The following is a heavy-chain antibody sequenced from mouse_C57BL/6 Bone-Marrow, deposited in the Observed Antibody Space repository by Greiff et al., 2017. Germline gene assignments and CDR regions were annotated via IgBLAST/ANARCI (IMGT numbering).Heavy chain of an antibody. J-gene: IGHJ3*02. V-gene: IGHV14-4*01. CDR1: GFNIKDDY. Sequence: VQLQQPGAELVMPGASVKLSCTASGFNIKDDYMHWVKQRPEQGLEWIGWIDPGNGDTEYASKFQGKATITADTSSNTAYLQLSSLTSEDTAVYYCTTGGYWGQGTLVTVSA. CDR2: IDPGNGDT. CDR3: TTGGY.